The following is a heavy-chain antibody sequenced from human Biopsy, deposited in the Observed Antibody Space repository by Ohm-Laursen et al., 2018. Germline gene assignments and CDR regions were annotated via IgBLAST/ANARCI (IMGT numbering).Heavy chain of an antibody. CDR1: GGSISSDY. CDR2: IYYSGST. CDR3: ARRPYTRDNWFDP. Sequence: GTLSLTCTVSGGSISSDYWSWIRQTPGKGLEWIGYIYYSGSTNYNPSLKSRVTISVDTSKNQFPLTLTSVTVADTAIYYCARRPYTRDNWFDPWGQGTLVTVSS. D-gene: IGHD2-2*01. V-gene: IGHV4-59*08. J-gene: IGHJ5*02.